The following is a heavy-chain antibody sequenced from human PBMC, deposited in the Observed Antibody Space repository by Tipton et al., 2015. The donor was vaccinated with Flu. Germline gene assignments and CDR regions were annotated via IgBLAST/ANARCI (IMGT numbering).Heavy chain of an antibody. CDR2: LSGSGGTT. D-gene: IGHD3-3*01. J-gene: IGHJ6*02. CDR3: AKGDDFWSGYSPYYYYSMDV. Sequence: AASGFTFSSYAMSWVRQAPGKGLEWVSALSGSGGTTYYADSVKGRFAISRDNSKNTLYLQMNTLRAEDTAVYYCAKGDDFWSGYSPYYYYSMDVWGQGTTVTASS. V-gene: IGHV3-23*01. CDR1: GFTFSSYA.